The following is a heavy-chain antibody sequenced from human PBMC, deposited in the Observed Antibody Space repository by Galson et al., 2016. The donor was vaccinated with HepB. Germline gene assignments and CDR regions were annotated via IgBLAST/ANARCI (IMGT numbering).Heavy chain of an antibody. CDR2: IYWNDDE. CDR3: AHRRTSADYGSGKDHYFDY. Sequence: PALVKPTQTLTPTCTFSGFSLTTPGVGVGWIRQPPGKALEWLAFIYWNDDERYSPSLKSRLSITKDTSKNQVVLTMTNMDPVDTATYYCAHRRTSADYGSGKDHYFDYWGQGTLVTVSS. V-gene: IGHV2-5*01. D-gene: IGHD3-10*01. CDR1: GFSLTTPGVG. J-gene: IGHJ4*02.